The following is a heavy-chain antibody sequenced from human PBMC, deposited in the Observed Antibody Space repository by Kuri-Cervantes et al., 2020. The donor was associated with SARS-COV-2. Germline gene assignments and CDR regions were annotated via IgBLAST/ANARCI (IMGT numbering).Heavy chain of an antibody. D-gene: IGHD1-26*01. J-gene: IGHJ4*02. CDR2: IYYSGST. CDR1: GGSISSYY. Sequence: SGTLSLTCTVSGGSISSYYWSWIRQPPGKGLEWIGYIYYSGSTNYNPSLKSRVTISVDTSRNQFSLKLSTVTAADTAVYYCARGHLGIDYWGQGTLVTVSS. CDR3: ARGHLGIDY. V-gene: IGHV4-59*01.